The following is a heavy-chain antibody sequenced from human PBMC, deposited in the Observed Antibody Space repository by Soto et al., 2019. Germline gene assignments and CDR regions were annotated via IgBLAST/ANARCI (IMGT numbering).Heavy chain of an antibody. CDR1: GFTFSRYA. J-gene: IGHJ4*02. D-gene: IGHD2-21*01. V-gene: IGHV3-23*01. CDR3: AKATSATCTGSICYSFDY. Sequence: PGGSLRLSCVASGFTFSRYAMSCVRHAPGQRLEWVATFSGGRDTTWHADSVKGRFTVSRDSSKNTLSLQMNSLRPEDTGLYYCAKATSATCTGSICYSFDYWGQGTLVTVSS. CDR2: FSGGRDTT.